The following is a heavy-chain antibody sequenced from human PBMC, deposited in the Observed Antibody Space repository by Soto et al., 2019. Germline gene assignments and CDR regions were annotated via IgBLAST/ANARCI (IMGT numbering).Heavy chain of an antibody. CDR1: GYTLTELS. Sequence: ASVKVSCKVSGYTLTELSMHWVRQAPGKGLEWMGGFDPEDGETSYAQKFQGRVTMTRDTSTSTVYMELSSLRSEDTAVYYCAATAADSSGWSWGNYWGQGTLVTVSS. D-gene: IGHD6-19*01. J-gene: IGHJ4*02. CDR3: AATAADSSGWSWGNY. V-gene: IGHV1-24*01. CDR2: FDPEDGET.